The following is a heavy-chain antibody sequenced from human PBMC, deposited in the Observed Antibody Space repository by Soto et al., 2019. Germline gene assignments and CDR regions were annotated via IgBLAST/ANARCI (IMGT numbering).Heavy chain of an antibody. CDR3: ARGGDTAMVHIDY. Sequence: QVQLVESGGGVVQPGRSLRLSCAASGFTFSSYGMHWVRQAPGKGLEWVAVIWYDGSNNYYADSVKGRFTISRDNSKNTLYLQMNSLRAEDTAVYYCARGGDTAMVHIDYWGQGTLVTVSS. CDR1: GFTFSSYG. V-gene: IGHV3-33*01. CDR2: IWYDGSNN. J-gene: IGHJ4*02. D-gene: IGHD5-18*01.